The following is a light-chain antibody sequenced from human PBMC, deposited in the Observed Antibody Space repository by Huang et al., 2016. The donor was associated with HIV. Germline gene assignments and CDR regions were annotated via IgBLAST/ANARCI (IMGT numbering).Light chain of an antibody. CDR2: DAS. V-gene: IGKV3-11*01. CDR1: QSVSSY. J-gene: IGKJ3*01. Sequence: EILLTQSPATLSLSPGERATLSCRASQSVSSYVAWYQQKPGQAPRLLIYDASNRATGIPARFSGRGSGTDFTLTISSLEPEDFAVYYCQQRSTWPPFTFGPGTKVDIK. CDR3: QQRSTWPPFT.